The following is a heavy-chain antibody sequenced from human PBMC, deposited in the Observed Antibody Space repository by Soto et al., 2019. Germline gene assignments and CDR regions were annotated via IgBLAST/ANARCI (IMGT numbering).Heavy chain of an antibody. D-gene: IGHD6-13*01. CDR3: ARDLPGYSSSWYGSKYYYYGMDV. CDR1: GYTFTGYY. Sequence: ASVKVSCKASGYTFTGYYMHWVRQAPGQGLEWMGWINPNSGGTNYAQKFQGWVTMTRDTSISTAYMELSRLRSDDTAVYYCARDLPGYSSSWYGSKYYYYGMDVWGQGITVTVSS. V-gene: IGHV1-2*04. CDR2: INPNSGGT. J-gene: IGHJ6*02.